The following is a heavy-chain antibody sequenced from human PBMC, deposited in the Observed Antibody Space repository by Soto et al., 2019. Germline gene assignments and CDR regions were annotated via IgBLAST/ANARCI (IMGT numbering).Heavy chain of an antibody. D-gene: IGHD3-22*01. V-gene: IGHV3-7*01. Sequence: GESLKISCAASGFTFSSYWMSWVRQAPGKGLEWVANIKQDGSEKYYVDSVKGRFTISRDNAKNSLYLQMNSLRAEDTAVYYCAREGDGRYYDSSGYYYPFQHWGQGTLVTVSS. CDR3: AREGDGRYYDSSGYYYPFQH. CDR2: IKQDGSEK. CDR1: GFTFSSYW. J-gene: IGHJ1*01.